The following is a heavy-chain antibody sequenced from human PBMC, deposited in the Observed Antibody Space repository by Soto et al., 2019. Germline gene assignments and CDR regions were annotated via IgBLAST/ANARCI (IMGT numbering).Heavy chain of an antibody. D-gene: IGHD3-16*01. CDR1: GGTFSSYA. Sequence: QVQLVQSGAEVKKPGSSVKVSCKASGGTFSSYAISWVRQAPGQGLEWMGGIIPIFGTANYAQKFQGRVTITADESTSSASMELSSLRSEETAVYYCARVFTFGDSGYYYGMDVWGQGTTVTVSS. CDR2: IIPIFGTA. V-gene: IGHV1-69*01. CDR3: ARVFTFGDSGYYYGMDV. J-gene: IGHJ6*02.